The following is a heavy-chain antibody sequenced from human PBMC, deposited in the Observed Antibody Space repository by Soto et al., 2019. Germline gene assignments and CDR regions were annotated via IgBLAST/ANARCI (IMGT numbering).Heavy chain of an antibody. V-gene: IGHV1-69*05. J-gene: IGHJ4*02. CDR1: GGTFSSYA. CDR3: ASGDVGGDYVTAGGDY. Sequence: QVQLVQSGAEVKKPGSSVKVSCKASGGTFSSYAISWVRQAPGQGLEWMGGIIPIFGTANYAQKFQGRVRITXXGXMXXAYVELSSMSAEATAGDAWASGDVGGDYVTAGGDYWGQGTLVTVSS. CDR2: IIPIFGTA. D-gene: IGHD4-17*01.